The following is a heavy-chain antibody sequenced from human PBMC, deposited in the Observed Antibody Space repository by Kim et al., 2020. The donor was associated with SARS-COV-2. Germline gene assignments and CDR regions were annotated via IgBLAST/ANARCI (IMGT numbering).Heavy chain of an antibody. Sequence: GGSLRLSCAASGFTFSDYYMSWIRQAPGKGLEWVSSISSSSSYTNYADSVKGRFTISRDNAKNSLYLQMNSLRAEDTAVYYCARVKGSSTSGGYDYYYYYGMDVWGQGTTVTVSS. CDR1: GFTFSDYY. CDR3: ARVKGSSTSGGYDYYYYYGMDV. D-gene: IGHD2-2*01. CDR2: ISSSSSYT. V-gene: IGHV3-11*05. J-gene: IGHJ6*02.